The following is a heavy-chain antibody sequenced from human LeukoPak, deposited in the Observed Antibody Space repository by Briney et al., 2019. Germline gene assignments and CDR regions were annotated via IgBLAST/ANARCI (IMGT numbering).Heavy chain of an antibody. J-gene: IGHJ4*02. D-gene: IGHD2-21*02. CDR2: IRDSGTT. Sequence: GGSLRLSCAASGCTFSHYLMNWLRQPPGKGLAWISHIRDSGTTDYADPVQRRFTISINNPKNSLFLHLSSLRAEHTPVYYCARDHDFAFDNWGQGALVTVSS. V-gene: IGHV3-48*01. CDR1: GCTFSHYL. CDR3: ARDHDFAFDN.